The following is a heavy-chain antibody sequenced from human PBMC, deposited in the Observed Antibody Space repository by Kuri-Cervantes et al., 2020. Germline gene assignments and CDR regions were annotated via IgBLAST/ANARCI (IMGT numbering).Heavy chain of an antibody. CDR1: GYTFTSYG. V-gene: IGHV1-18*01. CDR2: ISAYNGNT. CDR3: ARDFPPRDSIGYYYVQGAFDI. D-gene: IGHD3-22*01. Sequence: ASVKVSCKASGYTFTSYGISWVRQAPGQGLEWMGWISAYNGNTNYAQKLQGRVTMTTDTSTSTAYMELRSLRSDDTAVYYCARDFPPRDSIGYYYVQGAFDIWGQGTMVTVSS. J-gene: IGHJ3*02.